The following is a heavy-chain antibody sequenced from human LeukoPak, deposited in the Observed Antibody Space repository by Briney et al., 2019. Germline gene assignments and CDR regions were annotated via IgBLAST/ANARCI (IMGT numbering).Heavy chain of an antibody. CDR3: AREIVATAEAALGVVAGINWFDP. CDR2: INPSGGST. J-gene: IGHJ5*02. CDR1: GYTFTSYY. Sequence: GASVKVSCKASGYTFTSYYMHWVRQAPGQGLEWMGIINPSGGSTSYAQKFQGRVTMTRDTSTSTVYMELSSLRSEDTAVYYCAREIVATAEAALGVVAGINWFDPWGQGTLVTVSS. D-gene: IGHD5-12*01. V-gene: IGHV1-46*01.